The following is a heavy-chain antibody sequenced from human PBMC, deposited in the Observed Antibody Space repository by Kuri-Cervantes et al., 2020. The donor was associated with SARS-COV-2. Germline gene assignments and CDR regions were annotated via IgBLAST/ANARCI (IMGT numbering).Heavy chain of an antibody. J-gene: IGHJ3*02. CDR1: GFTFSSYS. V-gene: IGHV3-48*01. Sequence: GGARRLSCAAPGFTFSSYSMNWVRQAPGKGLEWVSYINSGSSTIYYADSVKGRFTISRDNAKNSLYLQMNSLRAEDTAVYYCARGFSGYSYGDAFDIWGQGTMVTVSS. D-gene: IGHD5-18*01. CDR3: ARGFSGYSYGDAFDI. CDR2: INSGSSTI.